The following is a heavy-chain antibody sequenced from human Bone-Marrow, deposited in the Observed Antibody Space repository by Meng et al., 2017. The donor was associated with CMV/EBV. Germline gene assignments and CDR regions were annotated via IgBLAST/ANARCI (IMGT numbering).Heavy chain of an antibody. CDR2: IYYSGST. J-gene: IGHJ6*02. CDR1: GGSVSSGSYY. D-gene: IGHD3-3*01. Sequence: GSLRLSCTVSGGSVSSGSYYWSWIRQPPGKGLEWIGYIYYSGSTNYNPSLKSRVTISVDTSKNQFSLKLSSVTAADTAVYYCARSGGYDFWSGYPQRWDGMDVWGQGTTVTVSS. V-gene: IGHV4-61*01. CDR3: ARSGGYDFWSGYPQRWDGMDV.